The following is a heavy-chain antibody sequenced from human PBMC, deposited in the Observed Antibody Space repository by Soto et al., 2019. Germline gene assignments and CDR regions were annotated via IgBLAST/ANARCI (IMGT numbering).Heavy chain of an antibody. V-gene: IGHV4-59*06. CDR2: IYYSGST. CDR1: GGSISTYY. D-gene: IGHD6-19*01. J-gene: IGHJ3*02. Sequence: SETLSLTCTVSGGSISTYYWSWIRQPPGKGLEWIGYIYYSGSTYYNPSLKSRVTISVDTSKNQFSLKLSSVTAADTAVYYCARNVVAVAGEAFDIWGQGTMVTVSS. CDR3: ARNVVAVAGEAFDI.